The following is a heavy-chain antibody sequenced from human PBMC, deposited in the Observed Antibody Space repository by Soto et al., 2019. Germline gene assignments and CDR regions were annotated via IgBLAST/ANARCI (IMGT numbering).Heavy chain of an antibody. Sequence: EVQLLESGGGLVQPGGSLRLSCAASGFTFSVFGMTWVRQAPGKGLEWVSALSGSGTNTYYADSVKGRFTISRDNLNNVLYLQMNSLRADDTAVYHCAKGENYDFWSGYHDALDMWGQGTMVTVSS. CDR3: AKGENYDFWSGYHDALDM. V-gene: IGHV3-23*01. CDR1: GFTFSVFG. CDR2: LSGSGTNT. J-gene: IGHJ3*02. D-gene: IGHD3-3*01.